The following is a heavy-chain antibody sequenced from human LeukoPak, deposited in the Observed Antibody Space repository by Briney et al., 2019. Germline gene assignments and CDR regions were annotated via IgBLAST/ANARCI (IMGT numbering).Heavy chain of an antibody. V-gene: IGHV3-23*01. D-gene: IGHD3-22*01. CDR3: AKIGYYDSSGYWWVFDY. CDR2: ISGSGGST. CDR1: GFTFSSYG. Sequence: GGSLRLSCAASGFTFSSYGMSWVRQAPGKGLEWVSAISGSGGSTYYADSVKGRFTISRDNSKNTLYLQMNSLRAEDTAVYYCAKIGYYDSSGYWWVFDYGGQGPLVTVSS. J-gene: IGHJ4*02.